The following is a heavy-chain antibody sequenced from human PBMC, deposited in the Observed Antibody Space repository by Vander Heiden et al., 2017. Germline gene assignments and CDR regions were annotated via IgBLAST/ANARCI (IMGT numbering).Heavy chain of an antibody. CDR1: GSTFTAYE. CDR2: MDPKTGKP. Sequence: QLQLLPSGAEVKKPSASVQVSGKASGSTFTAYEITSVPQAAGQGLEWVGWMDPKTGKPGYAQKFQGRVAMTRTTSITPASMELSSLRSEDTAVYYCARYCSSASCYKFDYWGQGTLVTVSS. D-gene: IGHD2-2*01. CDR3: ARYCSSASCYKFDY. J-gene: IGHJ4*02. V-gene: IGHV1-8*01.